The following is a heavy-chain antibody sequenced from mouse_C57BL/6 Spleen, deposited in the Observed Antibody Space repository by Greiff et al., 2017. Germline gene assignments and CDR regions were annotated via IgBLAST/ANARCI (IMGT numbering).Heavy chain of an antibody. D-gene: IGHD1-1*01. V-gene: IGHV1-81*01. J-gene: IGHJ1*03. CDR2: IYPRSGNT. CDR3: ASHYGSSYWDFGV. Sequence: VQLQQSGAELARPGASVKLSCKASGYTFTSYGISWVKQRTGQGLEWIGEIYPRSGNTYYNEKFKGKATLTADKSSSTAYMEIRSLTSEDSAVYFCASHYGSSYWDFGVWGTGATVTVA. CDR1: GYTFTSYG.